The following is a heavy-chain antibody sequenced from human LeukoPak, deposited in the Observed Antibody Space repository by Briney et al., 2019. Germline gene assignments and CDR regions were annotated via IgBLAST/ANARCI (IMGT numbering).Heavy chain of an antibody. Sequence: GGSLILSCVASGFIFSGYGMHWVRQAPGKGLEWVAVIWYDGSNKYYADSVKGRFTISRDNSKNTLYLQMNSLRAEDTAVYYCARVSDYSNYFDYWGQGTLVTVSS. CDR2: IWYDGSNK. CDR3: ARVSDYSNYFDY. J-gene: IGHJ4*02. CDR1: GFIFSGYG. V-gene: IGHV3-33*01. D-gene: IGHD4-11*01.